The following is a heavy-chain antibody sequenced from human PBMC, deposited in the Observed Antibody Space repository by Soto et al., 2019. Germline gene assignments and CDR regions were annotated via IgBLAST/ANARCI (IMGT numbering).Heavy chain of an antibody. CDR1: GGSISSGGYY. J-gene: IGHJ2*01. Sequence: SETLSLTCTVSGGSISSGGYYWSWIRQHPGKGLEWIGYIYYSGSTYYNPSLKSRVTISIDRSKNQFSLKLSSVTAADTAVYYCARANLLTGFYVVYFDVWGRGILVTVSS. D-gene: IGHD3-9*01. CDR3: ARANLLTGFYVVYFDV. V-gene: IGHV4-31*03. CDR2: IYYSGST.